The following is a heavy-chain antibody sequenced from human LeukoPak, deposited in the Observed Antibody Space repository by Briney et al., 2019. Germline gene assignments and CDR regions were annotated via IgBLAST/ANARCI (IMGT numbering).Heavy chain of an antibody. D-gene: IGHD5-18*01. CDR3: AREVYSYALDALDL. CDR1: GFRFNNYA. J-gene: IGHJ3*01. CDR2: ISMDGIQE. V-gene: IGHV3-30*04. Sequence: PGRSLRLSCAASGFRFNNYAMHWVRQPPGTGLEWVAVISMDGIQEYYADSVKGRFSISRDNSKNTLYLQMNSLRSEDTAVYYCAREVYSYALDALDLWGQGTMVTVYS.